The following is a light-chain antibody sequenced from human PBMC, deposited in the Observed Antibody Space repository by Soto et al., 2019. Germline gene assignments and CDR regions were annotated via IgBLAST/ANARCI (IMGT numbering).Light chain of an antibody. CDR3: QQYGTSCAT. CDR1: QSVSSY. J-gene: IGKJ5*01. Sequence: LPQYQTTLSFSPGEKDTLSCMASQSVSSYLAWYQQKPGQAPRLLIYDASNRATGIPARFSGSGSGTDFTLTISCLEPEDFAVYYCQQYGTSCATF. V-gene: IGKV3-11*01. CDR2: DAS.